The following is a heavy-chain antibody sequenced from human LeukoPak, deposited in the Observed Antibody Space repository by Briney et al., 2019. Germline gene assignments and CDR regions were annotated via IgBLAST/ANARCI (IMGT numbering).Heavy chain of an antibody. V-gene: IGHV1-2*02. CDR1: GYTFTGYY. J-gene: IGHJ4*02. CDR3: ARDAPQYYYDSSGYSPYYFDY. CDR2: INHNSGGT. D-gene: IGHD3-22*01. Sequence: ASVKVSCKASGYTFTGYYMHWVRQAPGQGLEWMGWINHNSGGTNYAQKFQGRVTMTRDTSISTAYMELSRLRSDDTAMYYCARDAPQYYYDSSGYSPYYFDYWGQGTLVTVSS.